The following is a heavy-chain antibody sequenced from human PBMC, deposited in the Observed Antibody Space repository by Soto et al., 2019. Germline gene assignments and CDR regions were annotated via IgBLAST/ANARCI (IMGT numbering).Heavy chain of an antibody. Sequence: SETLSLTWTVSGGSISSYYWSWIRQPPGKGLEWIGYIYYIGSTNYNPSLKSRVAISVDTSKNQFSLKLNSVTAADTAVYYCARQSGSGWYYFDYWGQGTLVTVSS. CDR1: GGSISSYY. J-gene: IGHJ4*02. CDR2: IYYIGST. D-gene: IGHD6-19*01. V-gene: IGHV4-59*08. CDR3: ARQSGSGWYYFDY.